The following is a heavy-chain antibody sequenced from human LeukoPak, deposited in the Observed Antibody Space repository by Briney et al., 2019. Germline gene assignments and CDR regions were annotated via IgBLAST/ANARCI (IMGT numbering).Heavy chain of an antibody. J-gene: IGHJ6*02. Sequence: GGSLRLSCAASGFTFSNDWMSWVRQDPGKGLEWVSIIYRGGGTSNANSVRGRFIISRDNSKNTLYLQMNSLRAEDTAVYYCARGAALDVWGQGTTVTVS. CDR2: IYRGGGT. D-gene: IGHD2-15*01. CDR1: GFTFSNDW. CDR3: ARGAALDV. V-gene: IGHV3-53*01.